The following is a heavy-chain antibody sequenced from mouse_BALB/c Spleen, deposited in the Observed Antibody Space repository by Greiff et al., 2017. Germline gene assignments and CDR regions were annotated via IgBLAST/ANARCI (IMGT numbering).Heavy chain of an antibody. Sequence: EVQVVESGGGLVKPGGSLKLSCAASGFTFSDYYMYWVRQTPEKRLEWVATISDGGSYTYYPDSVKGRFTISRDNAKNNLYLQMSSLKSEDTAMYYCARDGDDYAWFAYWGQGTLVTVSA. V-gene: IGHV5-4*02. J-gene: IGHJ3*01. CDR1: GFTFSDYY. D-gene: IGHD2-4*01. CDR3: ARDGDDYAWFAY. CDR2: ISDGGSYT.